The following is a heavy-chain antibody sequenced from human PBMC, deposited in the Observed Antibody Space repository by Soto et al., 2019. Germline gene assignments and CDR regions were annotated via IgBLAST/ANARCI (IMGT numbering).Heavy chain of an antibody. V-gene: IGHV2-5*01. Sequence: SGPTLVNPTQTLTLTCSFSGFSLSTSGVGVGWIRQPPGKALEWLALIYWNDDKRYSPSLKSRLTITKDTPKNQVVLRMTNMDPVDTDTYYCAQTGYSGLNLYFFYGLDVWGQGTTVTVSS. CDR1: GFSLSTSGVG. D-gene: IGHD5-12*01. CDR3: AQTGYSGLNLYFFYGLDV. CDR2: IYWNDDK. J-gene: IGHJ6*02.